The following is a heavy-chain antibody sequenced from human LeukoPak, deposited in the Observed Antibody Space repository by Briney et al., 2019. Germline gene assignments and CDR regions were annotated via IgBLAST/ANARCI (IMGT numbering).Heavy chain of an antibody. Sequence: SVKVSCKASGGTFSSYTISWVRQAPGQGLEWMGRILPILGIANYAQKFQGRVTITADKSTSTAYMELSSLRSEDTAVYYCARDSGYDFPLGWGQGTLVTVSS. J-gene: IGHJ4*02. V-gene: IGHV1-69*04. CDR2: ILPILGIA. D-gene: IGHD5-12*01. CDR3: ARDSGYDFPLG. CDR1: GGTFSSYT.